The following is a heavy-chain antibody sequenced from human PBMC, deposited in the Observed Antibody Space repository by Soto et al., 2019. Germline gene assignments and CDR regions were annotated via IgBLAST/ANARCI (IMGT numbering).Heavy chain of an antibody. CDR2: IIPILGIA. CDR1: GGTFSSYT. CDR3: ARETTTVTTHAFDI. V-gene: IGHV1-69*08. J-gene: IGHJ3*02. Sequence: QVQLVQSVAEVEKPGSSVKVSCKACGGTFSSYTISWVRQAPGQGLEWMGGIIPILGIANYAQKFEGRVTITADKTTSTAYMELSSLRSEDTAVYYCARETTTVTTHAFDIWGQGTMDTVSS. D-gene: IGHD4-17*01.